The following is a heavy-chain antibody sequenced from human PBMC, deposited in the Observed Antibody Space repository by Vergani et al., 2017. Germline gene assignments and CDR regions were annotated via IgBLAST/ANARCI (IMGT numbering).Heavy chain of an antibody. Sequence: EVQLVQSGAEVKKPGESLKISCKGSGYSFTSYWIGWVRQMPGKGLEWMGIIYPGDSDTRYSPSFQGQVTISADKSISTAYLQWSSLKASDTAMYYCAKVRTVTRGTFYYYYGMDVWGQGTTVTVSS. CDR2: IYPGDSDT. CDR1: GYSFTSYW. V-gene: IGHV5-51*01. J-gene: IGHJ6*02. D-gene: IGHD4-11*01. CDR3: AKVRTVTRGTFYYYYGMDV.